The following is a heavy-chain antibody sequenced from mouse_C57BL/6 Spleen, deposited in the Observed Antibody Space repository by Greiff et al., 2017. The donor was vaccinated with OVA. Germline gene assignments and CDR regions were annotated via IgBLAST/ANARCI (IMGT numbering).Heavy chain of an antibody. J-gene: IGHJ1*03. V-gene: IGHV1-18*01. CDR3: ARWYYDYDGYFDV. D-gene: IGHD2-4*01. Sequence: VQLQQSGPELVKPGASVKISCKASGYTFTDYNMDWVKQSHGKSLEWIGDINPNNGGTIYNQKFKGKATLTVDKSSSTAYMELRSLTSEDTAVYYGARWYYDYDGYFDVWGTGTTVTVSS. CDR1: GYTFTDYN. CDR2: INPNNGGT.